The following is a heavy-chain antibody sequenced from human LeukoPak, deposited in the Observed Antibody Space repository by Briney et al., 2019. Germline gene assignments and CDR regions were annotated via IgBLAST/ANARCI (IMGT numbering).Heavy chain of an antibody. CDR2: INPNSGGT. CDR3: AREQLVGDNWFDP. J-gene: IGHJ5*02. CDR1: GYTFTGYY. D-gene: IGHD6-6*01. V-gene: IGHV1-2*02. Sequence: ASVKVSCKASGYTFTGYYMHWVRQAPGQGLEWMGWINPNSGGTNYAQKLQGRVTMTTDTSTSTAYMELRSLRSDDTAVYYCAREQLVGDNWFDPWGQGTLVTVSS.